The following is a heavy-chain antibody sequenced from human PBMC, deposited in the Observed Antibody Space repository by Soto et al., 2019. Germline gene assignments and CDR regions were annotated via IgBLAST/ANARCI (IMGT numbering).Heavy chain of an antibody. CDR1: GDSTSSYY. J-gene: IGHJ3*02. Sequence: PSETLSLTCSVSGDSTSSYYWTWIRQPPGKGLEWIGYIYHTGSTNYNPSLRSRVTISVDTSKNQFSLRLSSVTAADTAVYYCALKYLDAWNHGGGFDMWGQGSMVTVS. CDR3: ALKYLDAWNHGGGFDM. CDR2: IYHTGST. V-gene: IGHV4-59*01. D-gene: IGHD1-1*01.